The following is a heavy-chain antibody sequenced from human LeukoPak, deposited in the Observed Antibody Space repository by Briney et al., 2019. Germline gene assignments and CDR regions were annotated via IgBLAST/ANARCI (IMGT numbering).Heavy chain of an antibody. D-gene: IGHD3-22*01. CDR3: ARVVYSGGYSQGFDI. J-gene: IGHJ3*02. V-gene: IGHV3-66*01. Sequence: GGSLRLSCAASGLTVSGNFMSWVRQAPGKGPEWVSVIYSGGSTYYADSVKGRFSISRGNTKNTLYLLMNSLRAEDTAVYYCARVVYSGGYSQGFDIWGQGTMVTVSS. CDR1: GLTVSGNF. CDR2: IYSGGST.